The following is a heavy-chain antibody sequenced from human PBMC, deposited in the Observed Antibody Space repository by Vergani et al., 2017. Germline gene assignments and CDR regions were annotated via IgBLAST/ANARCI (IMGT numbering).Heavy chain of an antibody. J-gene: IGHJ4*02. CDR1: GYTFTGYY. D-gene: IGHD6-13*01. CDR2: IWYDGSNK. V-gene: IGHV3-33*01. CDR3: ARDRSNSSSWGPIGY. Sequence: QVQLVQSGAEVKQPGASVKVSCKASGYTFTGYYMHWVRQAPGKGLEWVAVIWYDGSNKYYADSVKGRFTISRDNSKNTLYPQMNSLRAEDTAVYYCARDRSNSSSWGPIGYWGQGTLVTVSS.